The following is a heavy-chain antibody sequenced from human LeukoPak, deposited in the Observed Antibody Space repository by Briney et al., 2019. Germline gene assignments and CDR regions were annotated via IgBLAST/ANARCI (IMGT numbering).Heavy chain of an antibody. CDR2: ISGSGGRT. J-gene: IGHJ4*02. V-gene: IGHV3-23*01. D-gene: IGHD5-24*01. CDR1: GFTFSSYG. Sequence: PGGSLRLSCAASGFTFSSYGMSWVRQAPGKGLEWVSTISGSGGRTYYADSVKGRFTISRDNSKNTLYLQMNSLRAEDTAVYYCARVRREAPFDYWGQGTLVTVSS. CDR3: ARVRREAPFDY.